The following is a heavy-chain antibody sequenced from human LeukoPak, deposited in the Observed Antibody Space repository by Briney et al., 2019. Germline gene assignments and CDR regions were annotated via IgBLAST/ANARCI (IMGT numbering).Heavy chain of an antibody. V-gene: IGHV3-23*01. D-gene: IGHD2-21*02. Sequence: GGSLRLSCAASGFTLSSYAMSCVRHAPGKGLEWVSAISGSGGSTYYADSVKGRFTISRDNSKNALYLQMNSLRAEDTAVYYCAKAGRVGVVTASPFDYWGQGTLVTVCS. CDR1: GFTLSSYA. J-gene: IGHJ4*02. CDR2: ISGSGGST. CDR3: AKAGRVGVVTASPFDY.